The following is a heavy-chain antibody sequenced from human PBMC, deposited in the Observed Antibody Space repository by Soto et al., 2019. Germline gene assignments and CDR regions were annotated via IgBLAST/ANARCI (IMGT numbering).Heavy chain of an antibody. Sequence: QVQLVQSGAEVKKPGSSVKVSCKASGGTFSSYAISWVRQAPGQGLEWMGGIIPIFGTANYAQKFQGRVTITADESTRTAYMELSSLRSEDPAVYYCARSPSRDQLVLPGGFNWFDLWGQGTLVTVSS. CDR2: IIPIFGTA. CDR3: ARSPSRDQLVLPGGFNWFDL. CDR1: GGTFSSYA. D-gene: IGHD6-13*01. V-gene: IGHV1-69*01. J-gene: IGHJ5*02.